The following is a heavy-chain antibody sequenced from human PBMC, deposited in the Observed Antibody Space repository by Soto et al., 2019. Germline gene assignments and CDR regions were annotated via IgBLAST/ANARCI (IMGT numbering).Heavy chain of an antibody. CDR3: ARDRGAVTGDYFDY. Sequence: QVQLTESGGGLFKPGGSLRLSFAAPGLPFRALYMSWIRQAPGRGLEWVSCIDSGGDKKIYAESVRGRFTISRDNAKNSLYLQMNSLRAEDTAVYYCARDRGAVTGDYFDYWGQGTLVTVSS. CDR1: GLPFRALY. D-gene: IGHD6-19*01. V-gene: IGHV3-11*01. J-gene: IGHJ4*02. CDR2: IDSGGDKK.